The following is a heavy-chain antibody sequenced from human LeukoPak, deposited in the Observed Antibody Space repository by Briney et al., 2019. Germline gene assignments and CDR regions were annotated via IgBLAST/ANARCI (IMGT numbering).Heavy chain of an antibody. J-gene: IGHJ4*02. CDR3: ARDKSEYRYAYWSDY. V-gene: IGHV3-66*02. CDR1: GFTVSSNY. CDR2: IYSGGST. D-gene: IGHD5-18*01. Sequence: PEGSLRLSCAASGFTVSSNYMSWVRQAPGKGLEWVSLIYSGGSTYYADSAKGRFTISRDNSKNTLYLQMNSLRAEDTAVYYCARDKSEYRYAYWSDYWGQGTLVTVSS.